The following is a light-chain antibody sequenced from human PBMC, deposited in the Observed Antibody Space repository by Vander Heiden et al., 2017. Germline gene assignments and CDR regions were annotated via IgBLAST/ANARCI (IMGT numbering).Light chain of an antibody. CDR1: SSDVGGYNS. CDR3: SSYGGRNNLV. V-gene: IGLV2-8*01. CDR2: EVS. Sequence: QSALTQPLSASGSPGQSVTISCTGTSSDVGGYNSVAWYQQHPGKAPKLMIYEVSKRPSGVPDRFSGSKSGNTASLTVSGLQAEDEADYYCSSYGGRNNLVFGGGTKMTVL. J-gene: IGLJ3*02.